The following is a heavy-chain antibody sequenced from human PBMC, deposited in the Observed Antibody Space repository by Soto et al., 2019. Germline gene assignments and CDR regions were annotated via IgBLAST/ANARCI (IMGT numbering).Heavy chain of an antibody. CDR3: AKRRGAGGHFDY. CDR1: GFTFSSYA. V-gene: IGHV3-23*01. Sequence: DVQLLESGGGLVQPEGSLRLSCAASGFTFSSYAMGWVRQGPGKGLEWVAVVSIGGSTHYEDSVRGRFTISRDNSKNTLSLQMNSLTAEDTAVYFGAKRRGAGGHFDYWGQGALVTVSS. CDR2: VSIGGST. D-gene: IGHD2-15*01. J-gene: IGHJ4*02.